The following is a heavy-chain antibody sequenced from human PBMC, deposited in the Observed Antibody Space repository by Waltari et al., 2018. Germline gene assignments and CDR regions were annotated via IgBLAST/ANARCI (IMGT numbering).Heavy chain of an antibody. CDR1: GGSFSGYY. V-gene: IGHV4-34*01. Sequence: QVQLQQWGAGLLKPSETLSLTCAVSGGSFSGYYWSWIRQPPGKGLEWIGEINHSGSTNYNPSLKSRVTISVDTSKNQFSLKLSSVTAADTAVYYCARSYYYGSGSYYIPYYWGQGTLVTVSS. J-gene: IGHJ4*02. CDR3: ARSYYYGSGSYYIPYY. CDR2: INHSGST. D-gene: IGHD3-10*01.